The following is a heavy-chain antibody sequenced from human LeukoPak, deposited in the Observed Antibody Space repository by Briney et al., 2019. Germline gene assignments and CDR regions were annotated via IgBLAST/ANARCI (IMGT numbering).Heavy chain of an antibody. CDR2: IWYDGSNK. V-gene: IGHV3-33*08. D-gene: IGHD4-17*01. Sequence: GGSLRLSCAASGFTFRSYWMSWVRQAPGKGLEWVAVIWYDGSNKYYADSVKGRFTISRDNSKNTLYLQMNSLRAEDTAVYYCARDLSDYGDYPGYWGQGTLVTVSS. J-gene: IGHJ4*02. CDR1: GFTFRSYW. CDR3: ARDLSDYGDYPGY.